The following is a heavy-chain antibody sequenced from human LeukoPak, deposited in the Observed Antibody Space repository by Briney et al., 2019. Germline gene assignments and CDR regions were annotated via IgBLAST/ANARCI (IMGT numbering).Heavy chain of an antibody. J-gene: IGHJ4*02. D-gene: IGHD6-25*01. CDR3: ARAPRLSDY. Sequence: GGSLRLSCAASGFTLSDYYMSWIRQAPGKGLEWVSYISNSGDTMYYADSVKGRFTISRDNAQNSLYLQMNSLRAEDTAVYYCARAPRLSDYWGQGTLVTVSS. V-gene: IGHV3-11*01. CDR1: GFTLSDYY. CDR2: ISNSGDTM.